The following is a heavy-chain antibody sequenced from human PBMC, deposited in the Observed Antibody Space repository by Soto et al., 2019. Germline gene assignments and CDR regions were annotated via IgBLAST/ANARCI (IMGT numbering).Heavy chain of an antibody. D-gene: IGHD3-3*01. Sequence: ETLSLTCAVYGGSFSGYYWSWIRQPPGKGLEWIGEINHSGSTNYNPSLKSRVTISVDTSKNQFSLKLSSVTAADTAVYYCARSPYDFWSGSKRAEYFQHWGQGTLVTVSS. CDR1: GGSFSGYY. V-gene: IGHV4-34*01. CDR3: ARSPYDFWSGSKRAEYFQH. CDR2: INHSGST. J-gene: IGHJ1*01.